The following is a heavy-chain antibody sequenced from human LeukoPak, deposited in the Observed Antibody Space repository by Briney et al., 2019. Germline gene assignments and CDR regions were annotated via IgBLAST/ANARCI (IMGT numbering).Heavy chain of an antibody. D-gene: IGHD2-15*01. V-gene: IGHV1-46*01. CDR2: INPSGGST. J-gene: IGHJ4*02. Sequence: ASVKVSCKASGYTFTSHYMYWVRQAPGQGLEWMGIINPSGGSTNYAQKFQGRVTITADKSTSTAYMELSSLRSEDTAVYYCARVDCSGGSCYSVYFDYWGQGTLVTVSS. CDR1: GYTFTSHY. CDR3: ARVDCSGGSCYSVYFDY.